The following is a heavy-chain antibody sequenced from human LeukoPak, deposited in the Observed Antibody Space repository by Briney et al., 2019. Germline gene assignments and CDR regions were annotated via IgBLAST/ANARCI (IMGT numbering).Heavy chain of an antibody. D-gene: IGHD1-26*01. CDR1: GDFISSSRFY. CDR3: ARRDVGATIDY. J-gene: IGHJ4*02. V-gene: IGHV4-39*01. Sequence: SSETLSLTCTVSGDFISSSRFYWAWIRQPPGKGLEWIGSILYTGRTFYNPSLKSRVTISVDTSKNQFSLRLGSVTASDTAVYYCARRDVGATIDYWGQGTLVTVSS. CDR2: ILYTGRT.